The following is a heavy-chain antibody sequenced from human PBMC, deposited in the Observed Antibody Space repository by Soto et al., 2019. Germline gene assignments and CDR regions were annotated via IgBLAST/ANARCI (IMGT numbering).Heavy chain of an antibody. CDR1: GFTVSSKY. V-gene: IGHV3-53*01. CDR3: VQTTGWPGFDL. J-gene: IGHJ4*02. Sequence: EVQLVESGGGLIQPGGSLRLSCAASGFTVSSKYMTWVRQAPGKGLEWVSVIYGGGTTYYADSVKGRFTISRDNSKNTLYMPMNSLRAEATAVYYCVQTTGWPGFDLGGQGTLVPVSS. D-gene: IGHD6-19*01. CDR2: IYGGGTT.